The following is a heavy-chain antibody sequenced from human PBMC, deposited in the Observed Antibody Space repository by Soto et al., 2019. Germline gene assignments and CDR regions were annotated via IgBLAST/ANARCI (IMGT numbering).Heavy chain of an antibody. CDR3: VRRPAGGSKFYFQY. CDR1: GYSFSSLW. J-gene: IGHJ4*02. V-gene: IGHV5-51*01. Sequence: PGESLKISCKGSGYSFSSLWIGWVRQMPGKGLEWMGIIYPGDSNIRYSSSFQGQVTISADKSISTAYLHWSSLKASDTAMYYCVRRPAGGSKFYFQYWGQGALVTVSS. D-gene: IGHD2-2*01. CDR2: IYPGDSNI.